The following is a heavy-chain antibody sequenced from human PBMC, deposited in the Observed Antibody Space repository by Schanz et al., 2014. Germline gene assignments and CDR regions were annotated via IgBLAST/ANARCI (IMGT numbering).Heavy chain of an antibody. CDR1: GFIFGSSV. J-gene: IGHJ5*02. CDR2: ISGSGGST. V-gene: IGHV3-23*01. D-gene: IGHD1-1*01. CDR3: ARGRVLES. Sequence: EVQLMESGGGLVKPGGSLRLSCAASGFIFGSSVMAWVRQAPGKGLEWVSAISGSGGSTYYADSVKGRFTISRDNSKNTVYSQMNSLRAEDTAVYYCARGRVLESWGQGTLVTVSS.